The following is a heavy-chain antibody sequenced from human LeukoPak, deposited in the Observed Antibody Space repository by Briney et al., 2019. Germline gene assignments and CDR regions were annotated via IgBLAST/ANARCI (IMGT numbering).Heavy chain of an antibody. CDR3: ARDEYGTIFDY. D-gene: IGHD1-1*01. J-gene: IGHJ4*02. CDR1: GFTFSSYV. CDR2: ISSSGSTI. Sequence: PGGSLRLSCAASGFTFSSYVMNWVRQAPGKGLEWVSYISSSGSTIYYADSVKGRFTISRDNAKNSLYLQMNSLRAEDTAVYYCARDEYGTIFDYWGQGTLVTVSS. V-gene: IGHV3-48*03.